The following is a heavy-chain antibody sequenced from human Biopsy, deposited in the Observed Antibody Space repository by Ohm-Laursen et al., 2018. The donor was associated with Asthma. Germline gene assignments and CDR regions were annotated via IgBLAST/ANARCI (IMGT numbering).Heavy chain of an antibody. CDR1: GGYMRSGNYY. D-gene: IGHD6-13*01. CDR3: VRGSSSWHHGPFHCYYGLDV. Sequence: GTLSLTCCLSSGSGGYMRSGNYYWGWIRQPPGKGLAWIGSIYYSGTTYYNPSLESRVPVPADTSKNQFSLKLTSVTAADTAVYYCVRGSSSWHHGPFHCYYGLDVWGQGTTATVSS. CDR2: IYYSGTT. V-gene: IGHV4-39*01. J-gene: IGHJ6*02.